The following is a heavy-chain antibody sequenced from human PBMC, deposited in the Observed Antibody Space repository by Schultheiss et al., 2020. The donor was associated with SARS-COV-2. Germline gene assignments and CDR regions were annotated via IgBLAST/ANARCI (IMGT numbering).Heavy chain of an antibody. V-gene: IGHV3-30*03. D-gene: IGHD3-22*01. Sequence: GESLKISCAASGFTFSSYWMSWVRQAPGKGLEWVAVISYDGSNKYYADSVKGRVTISRDNSKNTLYLQMNSLRAEDTAVNYCVLPYYYDSSGYYRWGQGTLVTVSS. CDR2: ISYDGSNK. J-gene: IGHJ5*02. CDR3: VLPYYYDSSGYYR. CDR1: GFTFSSYW.